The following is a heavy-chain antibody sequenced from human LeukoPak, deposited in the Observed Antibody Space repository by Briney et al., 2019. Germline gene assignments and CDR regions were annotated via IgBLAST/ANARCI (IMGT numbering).Heavy chain of an antibody. J-gene: IGHJ4*02. CDR2: IIPIFGTA. D-gene: IGHD1-26*01. CDR1: GYTFTSYG. V-gene: IGHV1-69*13. Sequence: GASVKVSCKASGYTFTSYGISWVRQAPGQGLEWMGGIIPIFGTANYAQKFQGRVTITADESTSTAYMELSSLRSEDTAVYYCARDRGGSGSYPFDYWGQGTLVTVSS. CDR3: ARDRGGSGSYPFDY.